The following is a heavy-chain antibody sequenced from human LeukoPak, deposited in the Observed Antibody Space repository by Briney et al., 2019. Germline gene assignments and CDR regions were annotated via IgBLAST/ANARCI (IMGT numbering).Heavy chain of an antibody. Sequence: SETLSLTCTVSSFSITSGYYWGWIRQPPGKGLEWIGEINHSGSTYYNPSLKSRVTISVDTSKNQFSLKLTSVTAADTAVYYCARVNGDAHNKSDYWGQGTLVTVSS. J-gene: IGHJ4*02. CDR1: SFSITSGYY. V-gene: IGHV4-38-2*02. D-gene: IGHD5-24*01. CDR2: INHSGST. CDR3: ARVNGDAHNKSDY.